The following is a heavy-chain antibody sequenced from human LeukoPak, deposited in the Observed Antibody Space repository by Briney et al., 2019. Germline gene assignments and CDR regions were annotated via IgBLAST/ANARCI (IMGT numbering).Heavy chain of an antibody. CDR2: INPNSGGT. J-gene: IGHJ6*02. D-gene: IGHD6-6*01. CDR3: ARGLAARPRSYYYYGMDV. V-gene: IGHV1-2*04. Sequence: PAASVKVSCKASGYTFTGYYMHWVRQAPGQGLEWMGWINPNSGGTNYAQKFQGWVTMTRDTSISTAYMELSRLRSDDTAVYYCARGLAARPRSYYYYGMDVWGQGTTVTVSS. CDR1: GYTFTGYY.